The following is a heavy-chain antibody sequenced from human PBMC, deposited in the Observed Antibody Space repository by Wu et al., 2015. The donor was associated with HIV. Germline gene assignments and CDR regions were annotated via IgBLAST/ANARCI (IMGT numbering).Heavy chain of an antibody. Sequence: QVQLVQSGAEVKKPGSSVKVSCRASGGALVSYALSWVRQAPGQGPEWLGVINPRTDSTTYAQSFEARLTIARDTSKNTIYMELSGLKSEDTAKYFCARERVDYDSAGYRAHRGYYFDYWGQGTLVIVSS. CDR2: INPRTDST. CDR3: ARERVDYDSAGYRAHRGYYFDY. D-gene: IGHD3-22*01. CDR1: GGALVSYA. V-gene: IGHV1-69*05. J-gene: IGHJ4*02.